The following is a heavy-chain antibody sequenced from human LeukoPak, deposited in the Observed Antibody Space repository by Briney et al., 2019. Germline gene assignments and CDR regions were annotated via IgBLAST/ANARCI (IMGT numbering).Heavy chain of an antibody. CDR1: GYTFTGYY. V-gene: IGHV1-2*02. Sequence: ASVKVSCKASGYTFTGYYMHWVRQAPGQGLEWMGWINPNSGSTNYAQKFQGRVTMTRDTSISTAYMELSRLRSDDTAVYYCARDLYDYVWGSPTWGQGTLVTVSS. CDR2: INPNSGST. CDR3: ARDLYDYVWGSPT. J-gene: IGHJ5*02. D-gene: IGHD3-16*01.